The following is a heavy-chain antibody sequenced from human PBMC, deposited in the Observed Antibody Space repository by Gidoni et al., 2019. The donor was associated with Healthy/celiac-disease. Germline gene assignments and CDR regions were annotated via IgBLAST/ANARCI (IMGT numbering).Heavy chain of an antibody. CDR2: IIPILGIA. D-gene: IGHD2-2*02. CDR3: ARGLGYCSSTSCYSLDY. J-gene: IGHJ4*02. CDR1: GGTFSRYA. V-gene: IGHV1-69*04. Sequence: VQLVQSGSEVKKPGSSVKVSCKASGGTFSRYAISWVRQAPGQGLEWMGRIIPILGIANYAQKFQGRVTITADKSTSTAYMELSSLRSEDTAVYYCARGLGYCSSTSCYSLDYWGQGTLVTVSS.